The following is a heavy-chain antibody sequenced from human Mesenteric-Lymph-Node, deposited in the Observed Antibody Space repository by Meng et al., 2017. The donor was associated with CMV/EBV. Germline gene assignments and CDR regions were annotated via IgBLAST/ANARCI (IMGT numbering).Heavy chain of an antibody. D-gene: IGHD2-21*01. Sequence: GGSLRLSCAASGFTFSTYGMSWVRQAPGKGLVWVSRMNSDGSSTSYADSVKGRFTISRDNAKNTLYLQMNSLRAEDTAVYYCARMGIYCGGDCYIDYWGQGTLVTVSS. CDR1: GFTFSTYG. V-gene: IGHV3-74*01. CDR3: ARMGIYCGGDCYIDY. J-gene: IGHJ4*02. CDR2: MNSDGSST.